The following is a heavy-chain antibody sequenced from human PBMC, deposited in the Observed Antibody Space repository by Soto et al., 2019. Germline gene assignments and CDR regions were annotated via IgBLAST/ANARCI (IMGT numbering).Heavy chain of an antibody. Sequence: PXASLKISCQACGDSFSSSWIGWVRQMPGKGLEWMGIIDPNDSQTIYSPSFQGQVTISADKSIDTAYLQWSSLKTSETAMYYCARHAGNSWKGDYFDYWGQGALVTVSS. V-gene: IGHV5-51*01. D-gene: IGHD6-13*01. CDR3: ARHAGNSWKGDYFDY. CDR2: IDPNDSQT. J-gene: IGHJ4*02. CDR1: GDSFSSSW.